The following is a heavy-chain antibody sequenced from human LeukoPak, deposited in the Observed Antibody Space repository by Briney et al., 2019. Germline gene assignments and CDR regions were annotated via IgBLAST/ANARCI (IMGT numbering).Heavy chain of an antibody. Sequence: GGSLRLSCAAFGFPLSSYAMSWVRQAPGKGLEWVSATSSSDAGTYHADSVRGRFTISRDNSKNTLYLQMNSLRAEDTAVYYCAKDITVAVAPFYFDYWGQGTLVTVSS. D-gene: IGHD6-19*01. CDR2: TSSSDAGT. V-gene: IGHV3-23*01. CDR3: AKDITVAVAPFYFDY. J-gene: IGHJ4*02. CDR1: GFPLSSYA.